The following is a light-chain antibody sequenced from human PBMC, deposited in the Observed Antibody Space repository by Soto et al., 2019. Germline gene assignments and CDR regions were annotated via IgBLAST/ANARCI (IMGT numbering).Light chain of an antibody. CDR2: DAS. Sequence: DIQMTPSPSTLSASIGDRVNITCRASQSINNWLAWYQQKPGKAPKLLIYDASSLESGVPSRFSGSGSGTEFTLTISSLQPDDLATYYCQQYNLYWTFGQGTKVDIK. CDR1: QSINNW. V-gene: IGKV1-5*01. J-gene: IGKJ1*01. CDR3: QQYNLYWT.